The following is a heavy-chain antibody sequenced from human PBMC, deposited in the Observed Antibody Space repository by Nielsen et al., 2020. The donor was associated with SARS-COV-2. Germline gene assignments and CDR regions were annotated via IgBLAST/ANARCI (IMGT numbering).Heavy chain of an antibody. CDR3: TKEGSLGYFVS. V-gene: IGHV3-23*01. J-gene: IGHJ4*02. Sequence: GESLKISCGVSGFSVSNSAMGWVRQAPGKGLEWVSTINNFYGTTTHYADFVKGQSTISRDTSKNMLFLEMNSLRVEDTALYYCTKEGSLGYFVSWGPGTLVTVSS. CDR1: GFSVSNSA. CDR2: INNFYGTT. D-gene: IGHD3-10*01.